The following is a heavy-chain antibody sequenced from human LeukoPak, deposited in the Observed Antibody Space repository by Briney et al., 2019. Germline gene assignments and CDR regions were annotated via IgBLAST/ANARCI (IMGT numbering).Heavy chain of an antibody. J-gene: IGHJ4*02. CDR3: ARERFIEAPNFDWSYYFDY. CDR2: IYYSGST. Sequence: SETLSLTCTVSGGSISSSSYYWGWIRQPPGKGLEWIGSIYYSGSTFYNPSLKSRVTISVDTSKNQFSLKLSSVTAADTAVYYCARERFIEAPNFDWSYYFDYWGQGTLVTVSS. D-gene: IGHD3-9*01. V-gene: IGHV4-39*07. CDR1: GGSISSSSYY.